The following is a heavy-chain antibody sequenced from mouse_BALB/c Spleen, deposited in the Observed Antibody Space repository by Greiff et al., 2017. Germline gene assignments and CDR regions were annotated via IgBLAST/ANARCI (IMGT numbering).Heavy chain of an antibody. J-gene: IGHJ2*01. Sequence: EVQLQESGPGLVKPSQSLSLTCSVTGYSITSGYYWNWIRQFPGNKLEWMGYISYDGSNNYNPSLKNRISITRDTSKNQFFLKLNSVTTEDTATYYCARAYYRYGGYFDYWGQGTTLTVSS. CDR1: GYSITSGYY. CDR3: ARAYYRYGGYFDY. CDR2: ISYDGSN. D-gene: IGHD2-14*01. V-gene: IGHV3-6*02.